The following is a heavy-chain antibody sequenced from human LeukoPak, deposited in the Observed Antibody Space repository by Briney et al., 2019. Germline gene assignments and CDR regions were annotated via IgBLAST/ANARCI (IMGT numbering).Heavy chain of an antibody. CDR3: AREGSGYEYGMDV. D-gene: IGHD3-10*01. Sequence: PGGSLRLSCAASGFTFSGYPIHWVRQAPGKGLEWVAVISYDGSNKYYADSVKGRFTISRDNSKNTLYLQMNSLRAEDTAVYYCAREGSGYEYGMDVWGQGTTVTVSS. J-gene: IGHJ6*02. V-gene: IGHV3-30-3*01. CDR2: ISYDGSNK. CDR1: GFTFSGYP.